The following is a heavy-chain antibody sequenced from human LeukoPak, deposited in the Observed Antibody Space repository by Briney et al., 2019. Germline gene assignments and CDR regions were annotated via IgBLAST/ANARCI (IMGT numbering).Heavy chain of an antibody. Sequence: SETLSLTCTVSGGSISSYYWSWIRQPAGKGLEWIGRIYTSGSTNYNPSLKSRVTMSVDTSKNQFSLKLSSVTAADTAVYYCARRRSGSWAYGGPPRSYYFDYWGQGTLVTVSS. J-gene: IGHJ4*02. CDR1: GGSISSYY. CDR2: IYTSGST. D-gene: IGHD3-3*01. V-gene: IGHV4-4*07. CDR3: ARRRSGSWAYGGPPRSYYFDY.